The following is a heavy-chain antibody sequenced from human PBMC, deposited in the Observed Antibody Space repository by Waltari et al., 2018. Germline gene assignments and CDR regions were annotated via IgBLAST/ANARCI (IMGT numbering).Heavy chain of an antibody. Sequence: QVQLVQSGAEVKKPGASVKVSCKASGYTFPSYAMHWVRQAPGQRLEWMGWINDGNVNKKYSQKFQGRVTITRDTSASTAYMELSSLRSEDTAVYYCARGAYYDSSGYFDYWGQGTLVTVSS. D-gene: IGHD3-22*01. CDR2: INDGNVNK. J-gene: IGHJ4*02. CDR3: ARGAYYDSSGYFDY. V-gene: IGHV1-3*01. CDR1: GYTFPSYA.